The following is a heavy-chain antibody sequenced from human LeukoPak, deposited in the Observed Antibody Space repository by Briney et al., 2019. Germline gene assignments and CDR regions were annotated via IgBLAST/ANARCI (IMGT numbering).Heavy chain of an antibody. J-gene: IGHJ6*01. D-gene: IGHD3-16*01. CDR1: GFTFSTYA. V-gene: IGHV3-30*04. CDR2: ISNDGSTK. CDR3: ASVFGWGSYGVFVL. Sequence: GGSLRLSCAASGFTFSTYAMHWVRQAPGKGLGWVAAISNDGSTKYYADSVKGRFTISRDNSKNTLHLQMNSLRAEDTAVYCCASVFGWGSYGVFVLWG.